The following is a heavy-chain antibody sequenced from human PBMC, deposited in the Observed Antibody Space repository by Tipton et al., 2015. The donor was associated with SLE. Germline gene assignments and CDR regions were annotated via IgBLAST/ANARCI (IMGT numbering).Heavy chain of an antibody. CDR3: ARGVVLRYYYYYMDV. CDR1: GGSITSGDYY. D-gene: IGHD3-22*01. J-gene: IGHJ6*03. Sequence: TLSLTCTVSGGSITSGDYYWSWIRQPAGKELEWLGRIYSSGSTNYNPSLKSRVTMSVDTSKSQFSLNLSSVSAADTAVYYCARGVVLRYYYYYMDVWGKGTTVSGSS. V-gene: IGHV4-61*02. CDR2: IYSSGST.